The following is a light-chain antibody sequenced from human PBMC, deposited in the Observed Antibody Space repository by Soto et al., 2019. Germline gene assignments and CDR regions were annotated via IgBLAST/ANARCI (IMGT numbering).Light chain of an antibody. Sequence: DIMMTQSPSTLSVSPGERATLPCRASQSVSINLAWYQQKPDQVTRLLIYGASSRATGIPARFSGGGSGTEFTLTITGLQSEDFAVYYCQQYNNWPRTFGQGTKVE. CDR3: QQYNNWPRT. J-gene: IGKJ1*01. V-gene: IGKV3-15*01. CDR2: GAS. CDR1: QSVSIN.